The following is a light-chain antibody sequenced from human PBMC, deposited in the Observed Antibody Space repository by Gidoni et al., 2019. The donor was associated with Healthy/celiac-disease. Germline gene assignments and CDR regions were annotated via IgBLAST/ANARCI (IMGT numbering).Light chain of an antibody. CDR3: QQYNNWSYT. CDR2: GAS. CDR1: QSVSSN. V-gene: IGKV3-15*01. J-gene: IGKJ2*01. Sequence: EIVMTQSPATLSVSPGERATLSCRTSQSVSSNLAWYQQKTGQAPRLLIYGASTSFTSIPAMFSGSGSGTEFTLTISSLQSEDFAVYYCQQYNNWSYTFGQGTKLEIK.